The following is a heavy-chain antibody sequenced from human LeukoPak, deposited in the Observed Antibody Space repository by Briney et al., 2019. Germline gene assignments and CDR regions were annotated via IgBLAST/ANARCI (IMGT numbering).Heavy chain of an antibody. Sequence: PSETLSLTCTVSGGSISSGSYYWSWIRQPAGKGLEWIGRIYTSGSTNYNPSLKSRVTISVDTSKNQFSLKLSSVTAADTAVYYCARFEEGDSSSYNWFDPWGQGTLVTVSS. D-gene: IGHD6-13*01. CDR1: GGSISSGSYY. V-gene: IGHV4-61*02. CDR2: IYTSGST. J-gene: IGHJ5*02. CDR3: ARFEEGDSSSYNWFDP.